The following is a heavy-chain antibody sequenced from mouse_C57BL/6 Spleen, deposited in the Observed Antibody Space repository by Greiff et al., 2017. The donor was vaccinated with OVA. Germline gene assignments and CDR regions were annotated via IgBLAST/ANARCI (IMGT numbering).Heavy chain of an antibody. Sequence: EVQVVESGPGLVKPSQSLSLTCSVTGYSITSGYYWYWIRQFPGNKLEWMGYISYDGSNNYNPSLKNRISITRDTSKNQFFLKLNSMTTEDTATYYCARDYYGSTIDYWGQGTTLTVSS. CDR1: GYSITSGYY. CDR3: ARDYYGSTIDY. J-gene: IGHJ2*01. D-gene: IGHD1-1*01. V-gene: IGHV3-6*01. CDR2: ISYDGSN.